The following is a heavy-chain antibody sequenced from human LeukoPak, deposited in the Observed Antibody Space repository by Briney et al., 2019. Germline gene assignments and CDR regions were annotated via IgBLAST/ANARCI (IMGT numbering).Heavy chain of an antibody. J-gene: IGHJ5*02. V-gene: IGHV1-69*05. D-gene: IGHD1-7*01. CDR3: ARDNYAGANWFDP. CDR2: IIPIFGTA. CDR1: GGTFSSYA. Sequence: SVKVSCKASGGTFSSYAISWVRQAPGQGLEWMGGIIPIFGTANYAQKFQGRVTLTTDESTSTAYLELSSLRSEDTAVYYCARDNYAGANWFDPWGQGTLVTVSS.